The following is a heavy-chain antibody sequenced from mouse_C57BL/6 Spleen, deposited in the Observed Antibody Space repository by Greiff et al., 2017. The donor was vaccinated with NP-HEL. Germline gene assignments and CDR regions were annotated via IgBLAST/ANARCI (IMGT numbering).Heavy chain of an antibody. D-gene: IGHD1-1*01. CDR2: SDPNSGGT. J-gene: IGHJ3*01. Sequence: VQLQQPGAELVKPGASVKLSCKASGYTFTSYWMHWVKQRPGRGLEWIGRSDPNSGGTKYNEKFKSKATLTVDKPSSTAYMQLSSLTSEDSAVYYCARDYGSSYVSWFAYWGQGTLVTVSA. V-gene: IGHV1-72*01. CDR3: ARDYGSSYVSWFAY. CDR1: GYTFTSYW.